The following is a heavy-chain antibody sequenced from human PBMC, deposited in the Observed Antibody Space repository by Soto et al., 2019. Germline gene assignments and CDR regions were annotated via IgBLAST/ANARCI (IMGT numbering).Heavy chain of an antibody. CDR1: GFTFVRYA. Sequence: WGSLRLSCAASGFTFVRYAIGWIRQAPWKGLKWVSASSGSGGSTYYADSVKGRFTISRDNSKNTLYLQMNSLRAEDTAVYYCAKSMDVVVVAANVECLYYYGMDVWGQGTTVTVSS. J-gene: IGHJ6*02. CDR2: SSGSGGST. D-gene: IGHD2-15*01. CDR3: AKSMDVVVVAANVECLYYYGMDV. V-gene: IGHV3-23*01.